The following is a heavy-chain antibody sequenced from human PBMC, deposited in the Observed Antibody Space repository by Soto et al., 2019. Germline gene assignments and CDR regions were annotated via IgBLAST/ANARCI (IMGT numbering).Heavy chain of an antibody. CDR1: GGSISSSNW. V-gene: IGHV4-4*02. D-gene: IGHD3-22*01. J-gene: IGHJ3*02. CDR2: IYHSGST. Sequence: SETLSLTCAVSGGSISSSNWWSWVRQPPGKGLEWIGEIYHSGSTNYNPSLKSRVTISVDKSKNQFSLKLSSVTAADTAVYYCARESITMIVVVPLTHAFDIWGQGTMVT. CDR3: ARESITMIVVVPLTHAFDI.